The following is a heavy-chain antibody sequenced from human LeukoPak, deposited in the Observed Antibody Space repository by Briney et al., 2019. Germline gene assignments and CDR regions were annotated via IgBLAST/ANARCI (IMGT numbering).Heavy chain of an antibody. D-gene: IGHD5-18*01. CDR3: AKVGYSYGYWGAFDI. CDR1: GFTFSSYA. V-gene: IGHV3-23*01. CDR2: ISGSGGST. J-gene: IGHJ3*02. Sequence: GSLRLSCAASGFTFSSYAMSWVRQAPGKGLEWVSAISGSGGSTYYADSVKGGFTISRENSKKRVYREMNRLRGGDTAVYYCAKVGYSYGYWGAFDIWGQGTMVTVSS.